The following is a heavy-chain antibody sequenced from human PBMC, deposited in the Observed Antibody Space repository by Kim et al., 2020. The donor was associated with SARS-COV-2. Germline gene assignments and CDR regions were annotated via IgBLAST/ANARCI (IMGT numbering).Heavy chain of an antibody. CDR3: TNERY. CDR1: GFTFGDYA. CDR2: ISDKAHGGTT. V-gene: IGHV3-49*04. J-gene: IGHJ4*02. Sequence: GGSLRLSCRSSGFTFGDYAINWVRQAPGKGLEWVGFISDKAHGGTTDYAASLKGRFAISRDDSKTIAHLQMNSLKTADTADYSCTNERYWGQGTLVTVFS.